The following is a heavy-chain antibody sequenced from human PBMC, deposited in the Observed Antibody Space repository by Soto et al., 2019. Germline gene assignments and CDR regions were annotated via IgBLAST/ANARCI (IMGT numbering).Heavy chain of an antibody. V-gene: IGHV1-18*01. Sequence: AASVKVSCKASGYTFTSYGISWVRQAPGQGLEWMGWISAYNGNTNYAQKLQGRVTLTTDTSTSTAYMDLRSLTSDDTAVYYCARDERWTYYFDYWGQGTLVTVSS. CDR2: ISAYNGNT. CDR1: GYTFTSYG. J-gene: IGHJ4*02. CDR3: ARDERWTYYFDY. D-gene: IGHD2-15*01.